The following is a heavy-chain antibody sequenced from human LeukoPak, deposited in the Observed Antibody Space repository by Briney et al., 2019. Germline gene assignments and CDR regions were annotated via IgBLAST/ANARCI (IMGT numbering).Heavy chain of an antibody. D-gene: IGHD3-10*01. V-gene: IGHV1-18*01. Sequence: ASVKVSCKASGYTFTIYGISGVRQAPGQGLEWMGWISAYNGNTNYAQKLQGRVTMTTDTSTSTAYMELRSLRSDDTAVYYCAREAAYYYGSGRSLPNDYWGQGTLVTVSS. CDR3: AREAAYYYGSGRSLPNDY. CDR1: GYTFTIYG. CDR2: ISAYNGNT. J-gene: IGHJ4*02.